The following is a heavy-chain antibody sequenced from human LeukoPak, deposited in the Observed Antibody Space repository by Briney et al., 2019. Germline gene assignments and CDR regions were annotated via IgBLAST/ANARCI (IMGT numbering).Heavy chain of an antibody. Sequence: PGRSLRLSCAASGFTFDDYAMHWVRQAPGKGLEWVSGISWNSGSIGYADSVKGRFTISRDTAKNSLYLQMNSLRAEDTALYYCAKAPGIAAAIDYWGQGTLVTVSS. V-gene: IGHV3-9*01. D-gene: IGHD6-13*01. J-gene: IGHJ4*02. CDR1: GFTFDDYA. CDR2: ISWNSGSI. CDR3: AKAPGIAAAIDY.